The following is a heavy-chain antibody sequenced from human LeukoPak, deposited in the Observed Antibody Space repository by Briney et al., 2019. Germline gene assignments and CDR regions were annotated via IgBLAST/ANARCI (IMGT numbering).Heavy chain of an antibody. CDR3: ARLTPTTLSLYYYYMDV. D-gene: IGHD2/OR15-2a*01. CDR1: GGSISSSNW. V-gene: IGHV4-4*02. CDR2: IFHTGTT. J-gene: IGHJ6*03. Sequence: SETRSLTCAVSGGSISSSNWWSWVRQPPGKGLEWIGRIFHTGTTDHKTSLKGRVTISVDKSKNQFSLKLTSVTAADTAVYYCARLTPTTLSLYYYYMDVWGKGTTVTVSS.